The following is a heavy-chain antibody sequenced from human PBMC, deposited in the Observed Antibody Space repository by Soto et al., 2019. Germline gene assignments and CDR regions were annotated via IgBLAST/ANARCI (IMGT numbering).Heavy chain of an antibody. CDR2: INAGNGNT. D-gene: IGHD3-3*01. CDR3: ARLQLGDYDFWSGPRQTSFYYYYGMDV. CDR1: GYTFTSYA. Sequence: GASVKVSCKASGYTFTSYAMHWVRQAPGQRLEWMGWINAGNGNTKYSQKFQGRVTITRDTSASTAYMELSSLKSEDTAVYYCARLQLGDYDFWSGPRQTSFYYYYGMDVWGQGTTVTVSS. J-gene: IGHJ6*02. V-gene: IGHV1-3*01.